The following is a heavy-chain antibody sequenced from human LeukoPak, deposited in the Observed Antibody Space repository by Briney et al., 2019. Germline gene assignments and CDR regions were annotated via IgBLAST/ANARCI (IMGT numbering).Heavy chain of an antibody. CDR3: ASSPPYDYYMDV. V-gene: IGHV4-4*09. J-gene: IGHJ6*03. CDR2: IYTSGST. CDR1: GGSISSDY. D-gene: IGHD2-8*01. Sequence: SETLSLTCTVSGGSISSDYWSWIRQPPGKGLEWIGYIYTSGSTNYNPSLKSRVTISVDTSKNQFSLKLSSVTAADTAVYYCASSPPYDYYMDVWGKGTRVSV.